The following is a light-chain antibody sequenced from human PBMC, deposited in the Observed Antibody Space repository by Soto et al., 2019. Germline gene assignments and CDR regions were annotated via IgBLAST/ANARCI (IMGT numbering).Light chain of an antibody. V-gene: IGKV1-5*03. CDR1: QSMSSW. CDR3: QEYSSYWT. Sequence: DIQMTQSPSTLSASVGDRVTITCRASQSMSSWLAWYQQKPGKAPKLLIFKASSLESGVPSRFSGSGSGTDFTLTISSLQPDDLATYYCQEYSSYWTFGQGTKVEIK. J-gene: IGKJ1*01. CDR2: KAS.